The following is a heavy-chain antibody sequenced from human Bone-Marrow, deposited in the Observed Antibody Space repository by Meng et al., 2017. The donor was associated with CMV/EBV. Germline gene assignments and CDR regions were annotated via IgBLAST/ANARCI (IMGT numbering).Heavy chain of an antibody. J-gene: IGHJ4*02. CDR3: ARDRSTRGYDFWSGYPDPYYFDY. CDR1: GFTFSDY. D-gene: IGHD3-3*01. CDR2: ISSGGTTI. Sequence: GGSLRLSCAASGFTFSDYCWIRQAPGKGLEWVSYISSGGTTIYYADSVKGRFTISRDNAKNTLYLQMNSLRAEDTAVYYCARDRSTRGYDFWSGYPDPYYFDYWGQGTLVTVSS. V-gene: IGHV3-11*01.